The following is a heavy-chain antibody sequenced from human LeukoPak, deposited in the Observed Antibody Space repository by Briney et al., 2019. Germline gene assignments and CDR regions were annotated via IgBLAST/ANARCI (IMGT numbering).Heavy chain of an antibody. J-gene: IGHJ3*02. CDR3: ATVAVGATTDAFDI. D-gene: IGHD1-26*01. CDR2: IYTSGST. Sequence: SGTLSLTCTVSGGSISSYYWSWIRQPAGKGLEWIGHIYTSGSTNYNPSLKSRVTISVDTSKNQFSLRLSSVTAADTAVYYCATVAVGATTDAFDIWGQGTMVTVSS. CDR1: GGSISSYY. V-gene: IGHV4-4*07.